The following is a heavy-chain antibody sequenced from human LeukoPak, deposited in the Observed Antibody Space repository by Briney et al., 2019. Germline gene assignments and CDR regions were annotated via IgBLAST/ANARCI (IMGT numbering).Heavy chain of an antibody. CDR2: ISSSSSYI. D-gene: IGHD3-10*01. CDR3: AREAITMVRLIDY. V-gene: IGHV3-21*01. CDR1: GFTFSSYS. Sequence: GGSLRLSCAASGFTFSSYSMNGVPHAPGKGLEWGSSISSSSSYIYYADSVKGRFTISRDNDKNSLYLQMNSLRAEDTAVYYCAREAITMVRLIDYWGQGTLVSVPS. J-gene: IGHJ4*02.